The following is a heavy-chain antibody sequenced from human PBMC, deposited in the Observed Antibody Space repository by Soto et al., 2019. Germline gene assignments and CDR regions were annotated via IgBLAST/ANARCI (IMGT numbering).Heavy chain of an antibody. CDR1: GFRFSSYG. V-gene: IGHV3-33*01. Sequence: QVQLVESGGGVVQPGRSLGLSCAASGFRFSSYGMHWVRQAPDKGLEWVAVIGYDGSDKYYADSVKGRLTISRDNSKNTLYLQMDSLRAEDTAVYYCARGNSHYYYYMDVWGKGTTVTVS. D-gene: IGHD5-18*01. CDR2: IGYDGSDK. J-gene: IGHJ6*03. CDR3: ARGNSHYYYYMDV.